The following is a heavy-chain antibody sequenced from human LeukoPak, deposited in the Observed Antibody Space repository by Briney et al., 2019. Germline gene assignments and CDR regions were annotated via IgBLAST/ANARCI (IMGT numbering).Heavy chain of an antibody. CDR2: IYGGDST. CDR3: ARDPAVTGDLYYFDY. D-gene: IGHD6-19*01. Sequence: GGSLRLSCVAPGFSVGTKYMSWVRQAPGKGLEWVSAIYGGDSTYYADSVKGRFTISRDTSKNTVYLQMNSLSAEDTAVYFCARDPAVTGDLYYFDYWGQGILVTVSS. J-gene: IGHJ4*02. CDR1: GFSVGTKY. V-gene: IGHV3-53*01.